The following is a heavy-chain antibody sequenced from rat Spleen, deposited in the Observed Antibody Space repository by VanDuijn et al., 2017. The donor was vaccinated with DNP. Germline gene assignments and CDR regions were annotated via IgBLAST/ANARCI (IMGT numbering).Heavy chain of an antibody. CDR3: ASWAPIAPISTSNY. V-gene: IGHV5S13*01. D-gene: IGHD1-2*01. J-gene: IGHJ2*01. Sequence: EVQLVESGGGLVQPGRSLKLSCAASGFTFSDYGMAWVRQAPTKGLEWVASIGTDGTNTDFRDSVKGRFTISRDNAKNTVHLQMNSLRSEDTATYYCASWAPIAPISTSNYWGQGVMVTVSS. CDR1: GFTFSDYG. CDR2: IGTDGTNT.